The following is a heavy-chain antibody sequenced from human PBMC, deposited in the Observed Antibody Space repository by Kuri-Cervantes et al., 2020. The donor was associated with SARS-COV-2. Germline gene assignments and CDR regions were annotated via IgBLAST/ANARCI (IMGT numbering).Heavy chain of an antibody. V-gene: IGHV4-59*01. CDR3: ARRFGDYGQFDY. J-gene: IGHJ4*02. D-gene: IGHD2-21*01. Sequence: SCSVSGGSISSYYWSWIRQPPGEGLEWIGNIYFTGNTNYNPALGSRVTISIDTPKNQFSLMLGSLTAADTAVYYCARRFGDYGQFDYWGQGTLVTVSS. CDR2: IYFTGNT. CDR1: GGSISSYY.